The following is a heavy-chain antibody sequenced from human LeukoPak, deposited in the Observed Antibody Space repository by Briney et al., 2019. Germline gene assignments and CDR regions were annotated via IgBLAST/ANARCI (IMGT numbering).Heavy chain of an antibody. CDR1: GFTFSDYY. J-gene: IGHJ4*02. CDR2: ISGSGGST. D-gene: IGHD7-27*01. Sequence: GGSLRLSCAASGFTFSDYYMSWVRQAPGKGLEWVSAISGSGGSTYYADSVKGRFTISRDNAKNSLYLQMNSLRAEDTAVYYCARGEPGDAVPFDYWGQGTLVTVSS. CDR3: ARGEPGDAVPFDY. V-gene: IGHV3-11*04.